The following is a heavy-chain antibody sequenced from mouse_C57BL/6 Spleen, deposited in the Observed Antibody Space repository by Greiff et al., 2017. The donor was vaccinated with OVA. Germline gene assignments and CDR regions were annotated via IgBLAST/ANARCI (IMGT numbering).Heavy chain of an antibody. Sequence: EVKLVESGPGLVKPSQSLSLTCSVTGYSITSGYYWNWIRQFPGNKLEWMGYISYDGSNNYNPSLKNRISITRDTSKNQFFLKLNSVTTEDTATYYCARGGGGYSVDYWGQGTSVTVSS. CDR1: GYSITSGYY. V-gene: IGHV3-6*01. CDR3: ARGGGGYSVDY. J-gene: IGHJ4*01. CDR2: ISYDGSN. D-gene: IGHD2-12*01.